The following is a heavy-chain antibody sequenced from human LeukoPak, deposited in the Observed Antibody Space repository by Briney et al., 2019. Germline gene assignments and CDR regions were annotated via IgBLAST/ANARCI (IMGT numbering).Heavy chain of an antibody. CDR1: GYTFTGYY. Sequence: ASVKVSCKASGYTFTGYYMHWVRQAPGQGLEWMGWINPNSGGTNYAQRFQGWVTMTRDTSISTAYMELSRLRSDDTAVYYCARETTVTTFDYWGQGTLVTVSS. CDR2: INPNSGGT. D-gene: IGHD4-17*01. CDR3: ARETTVTTFDY. V-gene: IGHV1-2*04. J-gene: IGHJ4*02.